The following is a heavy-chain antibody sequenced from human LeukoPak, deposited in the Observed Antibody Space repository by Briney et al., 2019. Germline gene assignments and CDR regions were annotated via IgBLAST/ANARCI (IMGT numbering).Heavy chain of an antibody. D-gene: IGHD6-19*01. CDR1: GGSISSSSYY. CDR2: IYHSGST. CDR3: ARGRRQWLVLNWFDP. J-gene: IGHJ5*02. V-gene: IGHV4-39*07. Sequence: SETLSLTCTVSGGSISSSSYYWGWIRQPPGKGLEWIGSIYHSGSTYYNPSLKSRVTISVDTSKNQFSLKLSSVTAADTAVYYCARGRRQWLVLNWFDPWGQGTLVTVSS.